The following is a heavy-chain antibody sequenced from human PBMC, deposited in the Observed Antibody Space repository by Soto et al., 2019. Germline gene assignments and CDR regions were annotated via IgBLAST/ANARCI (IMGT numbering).Heavy chain of an antibody. V-gene: IGHV1-69*13. D-gene: IGHD3-22*01. J-gene: IGHJ6*02. CDR2: IIPIFGTA. CDR3: ASLILRRYYYDSSGYSPGV. CDR1: GGTFSSYA. Sequence: SVKVSCKASGGTFSSYAISWVRQAPGQGLEWMGGIIPIFGTANYAQKFQGRVTITADESTSTAYMELSSLRSEDTAVYYCASLILRRYYYDSSGYSPGVCGQGTTVTV.